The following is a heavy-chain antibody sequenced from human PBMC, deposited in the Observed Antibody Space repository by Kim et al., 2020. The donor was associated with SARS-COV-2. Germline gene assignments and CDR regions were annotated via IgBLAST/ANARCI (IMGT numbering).Heavy chain of an antibody. CDR2: IYYSGST. D-gene: IGHD3-3*01. Sequence: SETLSLTCTVSGGSISSGGYYWSWICQHPGKGLEWIGYIYYSGSTYYNPSLKSRVTISVDTSKNQFSLKLSSVTAADTAVYYCARISRFKRSIFGVVSYFDYWGQGTLVTVSS. CDR3: ARISRFKRSIFGVVSYFDY. CDR1: GGSISSGGYY. V-gene: IGHV4-31*03. J-gene: IGHJ4*02.